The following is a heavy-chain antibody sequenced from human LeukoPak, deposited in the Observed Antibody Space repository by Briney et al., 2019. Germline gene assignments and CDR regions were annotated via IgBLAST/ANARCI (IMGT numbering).Heavy chain of an antibody. CDR1: GGSISSYY. CDR2: IYTSGST. J-gene: IGHJ6*02. V-gene: IGHV4-4*07. D-gene: IGHD5-18*01. Sequence: PSETLSLTCTVSGGSISSYYWSWIRQPAGKGLEWIGRIYTSGSTNYNPSLKSRVTMLVDTSKNQFSLKLSSVTAADTAVYYCARGGYSYGYYYYGMDVWGQGTTVTVSS. CDR3: ARGGYSYGYYYYGMDV.